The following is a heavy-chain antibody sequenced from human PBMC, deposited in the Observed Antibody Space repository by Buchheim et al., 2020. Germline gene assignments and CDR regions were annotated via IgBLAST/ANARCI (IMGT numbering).Heavy chain of an antibody. D-gene: IGHD5-24*01. J-gene: IGHJ4*02. CDR2: FDWDDGK. CDR3: ARENDYNALDS. V-gene: IGHV2-70*15. Sequence: QVSLRESGPAQVRTTETLTLTCTVSGLSLRNIGVSVSWIRQPPGKPLQWLARFDWDDGKYYNTSLETRLTVSKRTSKKQVVLTLTNVDPADTATYYCARENDYNALDSWGQGTL. CDR1: GLSLRNIGVS.